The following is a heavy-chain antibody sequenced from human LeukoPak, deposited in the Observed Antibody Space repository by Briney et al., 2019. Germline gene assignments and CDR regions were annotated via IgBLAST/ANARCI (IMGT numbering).Heavy chain of an antibody. D-gene: IGHD2-2*01. CDR3: ARVLRGSTSYDAFDI. V-gene: IGHV1-8*03. Sequence: SVKVSCKASGYTFTSYDINWVRQATGQGLEWMGWMNPNSGNTGYAQKFQGRVTITRNTSISTAYMELSSLRSEDAAVYYCARVLRGSTSYDAFDIWGQGTMVTVSS. CDR1: GYTFTSYD. J-gene: IGHJ3*02. CDR2: MNPNSGNT.